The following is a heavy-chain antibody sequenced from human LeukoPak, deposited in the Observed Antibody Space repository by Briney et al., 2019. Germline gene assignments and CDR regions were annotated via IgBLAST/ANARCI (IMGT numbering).Heavy chain of an antibody. CDR1: GYTFTSYY. D-gene: IGHD2-2*01. CDR2: INPNSGGA. Sequence: GASVKASCKPSGYTFTSYYMHWVRQAPGQGLEWMGWINPNSGGANYAQKFQGRVSRSRDTSISTAYMELSRLRSDDTAVYYCARDGADDCSSTSCYWNPNWFDPWGQGTLVTVSS. J-gene: IGHJ5*02. CDR3: ARDGADDCSSTSCYWNPNWFDP. V-gene: IGHV1-2*02.